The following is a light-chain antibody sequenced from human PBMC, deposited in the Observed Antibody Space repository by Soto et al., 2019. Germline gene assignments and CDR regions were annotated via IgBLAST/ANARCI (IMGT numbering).Light chain of an antibody. Sequence: VLAQCHATLSLSPVEGATLSCGASLSVSSYLAGYQQKPGQAPRLLIYDASYRATGIPARFIGSGAGTAFTPTISSLEPEDFSVYYCYQRQYWPPITFGQGTRLEIK. CDR2: DAS. CDR1: LSVSSY. J-gene: IGKJ5*01. CDR3: YQRQYWPPIT. V-gene: IGKV3-11*01.